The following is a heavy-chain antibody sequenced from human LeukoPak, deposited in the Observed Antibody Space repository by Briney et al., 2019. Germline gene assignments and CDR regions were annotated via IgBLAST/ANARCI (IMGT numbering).Heavy chain of an antibody. Sequence: GSSVKVSCKASGGTFRRYAISWVRQAPGQGLEWMGGIIPIFGTANYAQKFQGRVTITTDESTSTAYMELSSLRSEDTAVYYCAFSSGYYFDYWGQGTLVTVSS. CDR2: IIPIFGTA. D-gene: IGHD3-22*01. CDR1: GGTFRRYA. V-gene: IGHV1-69*05. CDR3: AFSSGYYFDY. J-gene: IGHJ4*02.